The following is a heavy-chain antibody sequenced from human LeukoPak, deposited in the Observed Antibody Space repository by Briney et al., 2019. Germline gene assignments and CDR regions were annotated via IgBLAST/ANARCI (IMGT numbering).Heavy chain of an antibody. Sequence: SETLSLTCSVPGGFITSYYWTWIRQPPARVLEWIGSIHGDGSPKYNPAQKSRVTMSVNTSKTQFSVKLSSASAADSAVYDCSRDKDSGTNHAKIRYDVWGQGTMVTVSS. CDR1: GGFITSYY. CDR2: IHGDGSP. CDR3: SRDKDSGTNHAKIRYDV. V-gene: IGHV4-59*01. J-gene: IGHJ3*01. D-gene: IGHD1-26*01.